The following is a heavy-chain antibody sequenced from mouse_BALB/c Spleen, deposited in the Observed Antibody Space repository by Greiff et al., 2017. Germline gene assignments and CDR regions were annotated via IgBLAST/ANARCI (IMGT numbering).Heavy chain of an antibody. CDR3: TRLWDVGY. Sequence: EVKLMESGGGLVKPGGSLKLSCAASGFTFSSYTMSWVRQTPEKRLAWVATISSGGSYTYYPDSVKGRFTISRDKAKNTLYLQMSSLKSEDTAMYYCTRLWDVGYWGQGTTLTVSS. D-gene: IGHD4-1*01. V-gene: IGHV5-6-4*01. J-gene: IGHJ2*01. CDR1: GFTFSSYT. CDR2: ISSGGSYT.